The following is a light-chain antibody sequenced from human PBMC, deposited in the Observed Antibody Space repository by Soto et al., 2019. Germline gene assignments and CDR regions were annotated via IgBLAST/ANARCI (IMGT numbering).Light chain of an antibody. CDR1: QSVLYSSNNENY. CDR2: WAS. CDR3: QQYYSTPFT. V-gene: IGKV4-1*01. J-gene: IGKJ3*01. Sequence: DIVMTQSPDSLAVSLGERATINCKSSQSVLYSSNNENYLAWYQQKPGQPPKLLIYWASTRESGVPDRFSGSGSGTDFTLTISSLQAEDVAVYYCQQYYSTPFTFGPGTKVDI.